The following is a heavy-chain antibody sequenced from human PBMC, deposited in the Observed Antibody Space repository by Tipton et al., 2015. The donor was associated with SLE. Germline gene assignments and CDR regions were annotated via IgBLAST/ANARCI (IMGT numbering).Heavy chain of an antibody. CDR1: GGSISSSSYY. V-gene: IGHV4-61*02. Sequence: TLSLTCTVSGGSISSSSYYWSWIRQPAGKGLEWIGRIYTSGSTNYNPSFKSRVTISVDTSKNQFSLKLSSVTAADTAVYYCARLEQGGIREWFRDWGQGTLVTVSS. D-gene: IGHD3-3*01. CDR2: IYTSGST. J-gene: IGHJ4*02. CDR3: ARLEQGGIREWFRD.